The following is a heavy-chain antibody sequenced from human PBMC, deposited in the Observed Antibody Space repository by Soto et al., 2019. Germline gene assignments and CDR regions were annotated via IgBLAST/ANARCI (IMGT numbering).Heavy chain of an antibody. CDR1: GFTFRDYY. V-gene: IGHV3-11*05. J-gene: IGHJ6*02. CDR3: AREYYYTMDV. Sequence: ESGGGLVRPGGSLRLSCEASGFTFRDYYMTWFRQAPGKGLEWLSYIDSSTKYTNYAASVKGRFTISRDNAKNSLYLQMNSLRADDTAVYYCAREYYYTMDVWGQGTMVSVSS. CDR2: IDSSTKYT.